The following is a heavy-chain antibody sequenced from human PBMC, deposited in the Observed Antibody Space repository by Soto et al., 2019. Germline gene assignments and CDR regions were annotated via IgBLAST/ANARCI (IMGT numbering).Heavy chain of an antibody. V-gene: IGHV3-23*01. J-gene: IGHJ3*01. CDR1: GFTLSIYS. CDR3: AKTIVPAGIDAFDV. D-gene: IGHD2-2*02. CDR2: ISASGSDT. Sequence: EVQLLESGGDLIQAVGYLRLSFSSSGFTLSIYSLTCVRQGPGKGLEWVSVISASGSDTLFRDSVKGRFTISRDTSKNTLYLQMNSLRVEDTAVYYCAKTIVPAGIDAFDVWGRGTMVTVSS.